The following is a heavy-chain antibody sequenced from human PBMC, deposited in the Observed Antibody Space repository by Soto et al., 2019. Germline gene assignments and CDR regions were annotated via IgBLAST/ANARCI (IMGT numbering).Heavy chain of an antibody. J-gene: IGHJ6*02. CDR1: GYTFTSYY. D-gene: IGHD3-22*01. CDR3: ARDLMITTTIIVISYYYYGMDV. CDR2: INPSGGST. Sequence: ASVKVSCKASGYTFTSYYMHWVRQAPGQGLEWMGIINPSGGSTSYTQKFQGRVTMTRDTSTSTVYMELSSLRSEDTAVYYCARDLMITTTIIVISYYYYGMDVWGQGTTVTVSS. V-gene: IGHV1-46*01.